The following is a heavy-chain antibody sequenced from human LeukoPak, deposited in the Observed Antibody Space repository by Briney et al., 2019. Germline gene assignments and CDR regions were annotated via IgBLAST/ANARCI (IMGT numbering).Heavy chain of an antibody. D-gene: IGHD6-13*01. Sequence: SETLSLTCTVSGGSISNYYWSWIRQPPDRGLEWVGYISYSGRANYNPSLNSRVTISVDTSRNQFSLKLTSVTAADTAVYYCARDRWPIAALTGDAFDIWGQGTMVTVSS. J-gene: IGHJ3*02. V-gene: IGHV4-59*01. CDR2: ISYSGRA. CDR1: GGSISNYY. CDR3: ARDRWPIAALTGDAFDI.